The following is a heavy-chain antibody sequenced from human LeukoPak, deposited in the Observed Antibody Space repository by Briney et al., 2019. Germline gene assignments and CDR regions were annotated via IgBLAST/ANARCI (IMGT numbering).Heavy chain of an antibody. J-gene: IGHJ1*01. Sequence: SETLSLTCTVSGYPISSGYYWGWIRQPPGKGLEWIGSIYHSGSTYYNPSLKSRVTISVDTSKNQFSLKLSSVTAADTAVYYCARDYYDSSGLFQHWARAPWSPSPQ. V-gene: IGHV4-38-2*02. CDR3: ARDYYDSSGLFQH. D-gene: IGHD3-22*01. CDR1: GYPISSGYY. CDR2: IYHSGST.